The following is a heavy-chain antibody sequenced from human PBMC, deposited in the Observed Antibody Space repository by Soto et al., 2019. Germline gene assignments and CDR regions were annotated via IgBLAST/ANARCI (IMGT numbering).Heavy chain of an antibody. Sequence: QVQLVESGGGVVQPGRSLRLSCAASGFTFHFYGMHWVRQAPGKGLEWVAVISYDRSNKYYADSVKGRFTISRDNSNNTRFLQMNSLRTEDTAVYYCAKEDTEGYFENWGQGTLVTVSS. V-gene: IGHV3-30*18. CDR3: AKEDTEGYFEN. CDR1: GFTFHFYG. CDR2: ISYDRSNK. J-gene: IGHJ4*02.